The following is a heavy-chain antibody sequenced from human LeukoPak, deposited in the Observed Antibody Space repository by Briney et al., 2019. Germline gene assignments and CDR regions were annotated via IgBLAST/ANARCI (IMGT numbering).Heavy chain of an antibody. Sequence: PGESLKISCKGSGYIFTTYWIGWVRQMSGKGLEWLGTIYPGDSDTRYSPSFQGQVTISADKSINTAYLQWSSLKASDTAMYYCVRHRNWNYDYWGQGTLVTVSS. CDR3: VRHRNWNYDY. D-gene: IGHD1-1*01. V-gene: IGHV5-51*01. J-gene: IGHJ4*02. CDR1: GYIFTTYW. CDR2: IYPGDSDT.